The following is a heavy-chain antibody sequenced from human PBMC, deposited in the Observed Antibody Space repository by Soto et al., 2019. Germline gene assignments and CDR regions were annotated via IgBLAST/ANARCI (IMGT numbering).Heavy chain of an antibody. CDR1: GGTFSSYA. CDR2: IIPIFGTA. D-gene: IGHD3-10*01. Sequence: QVQLVQSGAEVKKPGSSVKVSCKASGGTFSSYAISWVRQAPGQGLEWMGGIIPIFGTANYAQKFQGRVTITADESTSTAYMELSSLRSEDTAVHYCARGSLWFGENGGRGMDVWGQGTTVTVSS. CDR3: ARGSLWFGENGGRGMDV. J-gene: IGHJ6*02. V-gene: IGHV1-69*01.